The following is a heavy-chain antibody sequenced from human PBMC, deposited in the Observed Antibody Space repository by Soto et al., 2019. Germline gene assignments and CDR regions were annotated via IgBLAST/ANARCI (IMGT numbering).Heavy chain of an antibody. CDR1: GGTFSSYA. CDR2: IIPIFGTA. Sequence: QVQLVQSGAEVKKPGSSVKVSCKASGGTFSSYAISWVRQAPGQGLEWMGGIIPIFGTANYAQKFQGRVTITADKSTSTAYMELGSLRSEDTAVYYCARNPQPYYYDSSGYPRYWFDPWGQGTLVTVSS. J-gene: IGHJ5*02. CDR3: ARNPQPYYYDSSGYPRYWFDP. D-gene: IGHD3-22*01. V-gene: IGHV1-69*06.